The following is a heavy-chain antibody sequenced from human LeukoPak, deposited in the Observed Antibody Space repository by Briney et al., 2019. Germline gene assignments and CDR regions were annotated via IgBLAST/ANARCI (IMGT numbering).Heavy chain of an antibody. V-gene: IGHV3-9*01. CDR2: ISWNSGSI. CDR1: GFTFDDYA. D-gene: IGHD1-20*01. Sequence: PGRSLRLSCAASGFTFDDYAMHWVRQAPGKGLEWVSGISWNSGSIGYADSVKGRFTISRDNAKNSLYLQMNSLRAEDTALYYCAKDLTLYNWNDGGFDPWGQGTLVTVSS. CDR3: AKDLTLYNWNDGGFDP. J-gene: IGHJ5*02.